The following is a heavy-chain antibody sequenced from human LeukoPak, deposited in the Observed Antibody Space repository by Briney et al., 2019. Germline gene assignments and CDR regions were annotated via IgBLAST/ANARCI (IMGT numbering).Heavy chain of an antibody. J-gene: IGHJ4*02. CDR3: ARDHYDILTGYVPIDN. CDR1: GFTVSSNY. V-gene: IGHV3-66*01. Sequence: GGSLRLSCAASGFTVSSNYMSWVRQAPGKGLEWVSVTYSGGSTYYADSVKGRFTISRDNSKNTLHLQMNSLRAEDTAVYYCARDHYDILTGYVPIDNWGQGILVTVSS. D-gene: IGHD3-9*01. CDR2: TYSGGST.